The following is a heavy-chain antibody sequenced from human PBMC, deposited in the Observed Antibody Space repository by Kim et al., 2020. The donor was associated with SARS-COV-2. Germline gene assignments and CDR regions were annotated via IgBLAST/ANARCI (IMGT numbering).Heavy chain of an antibody. D-gene: IGHD3-22*01. CDR2: IWYDGSNK. J-gene: IGHJ4*02. V-gene: IGHV3-33*01. CDR3: ARESVNYDSSGYSAGFYY. CDR1: GFTFSSYG. Sequence: GGSLRLSCAASGFTFSSYGMHWVRQAPGKGLEWVAVIWYDGSNKYYADSVKGRFTISRDNSKNTLYLQMNSLRAEDTAVYYCARESVNYDSSGYSAGFYYWGQGTLVTVSS.